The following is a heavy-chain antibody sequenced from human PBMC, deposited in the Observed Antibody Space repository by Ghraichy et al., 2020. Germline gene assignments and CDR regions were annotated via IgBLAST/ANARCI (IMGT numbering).Heavy chain of an antibody. CDR2: ITWNSAST. V-gene: IGHV3-23*01. Sequence: GGSLRLSCAASGFTFSGYAMSWLRQAPGKGLEWVSTITWNSASTRYADSVKGRSTISRDNYKNAVYLQVTSLREDDTAVYFCAKTGDSGWFYDYWGRGTLVTVSS. J-gene: IGHJ4*02. CDR3: AKTGDSGWFYDY. CDR1: GFTFSGYA. D-gene: IGHD6-19*01.